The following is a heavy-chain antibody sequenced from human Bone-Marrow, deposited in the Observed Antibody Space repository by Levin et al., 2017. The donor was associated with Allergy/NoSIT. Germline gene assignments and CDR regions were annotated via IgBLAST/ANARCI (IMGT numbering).Heavy chain of an antibody. Sequence: GGSLRLSCAASGFIFKTYAMSWVRQAPGKAPEWVSGISGNGDSTFYADSVKGRFTVSRDNAKDTLYLQMSNLRAEDTAIYYCAKDRVVVVGLFDYWGPGSLVTVSS. J-gene: IGHJ4*02. CDR3: AKDRVVVVGLFDY. CDR1: GFIFKTYA. CDR2: ISGNGDST. D-gene: IGHD2-15*01. V-gene: IGHV3-23*01.